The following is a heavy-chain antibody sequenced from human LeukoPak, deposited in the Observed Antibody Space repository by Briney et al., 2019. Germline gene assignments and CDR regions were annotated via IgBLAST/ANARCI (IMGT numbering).Heavy chain of an antibody. CDR2: IHPGDSDT. CDR3: ARPSITYSSSWYGEFYFDY. Sequence: GESLKISCKGSGYTFTTYWIGWVRQMPGKGLEWMGIIHPGDSDTKYSPSFQGQVTISADKSISTAYLQWSSLKASDTAMYYCARPSITYSSSWYGEFYFDYWGQGTLVTVSS. V-gene: IGHV5-51*01. D-gene: IGHD6-13*01. J-gene: IGHJ4*02. CDR1: GYTFTTYW.